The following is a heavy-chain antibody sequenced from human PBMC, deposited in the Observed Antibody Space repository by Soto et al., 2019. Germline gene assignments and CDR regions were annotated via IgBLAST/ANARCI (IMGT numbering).Heavy chain of an antibody. CDR1: GFSLSTSGVG. J-gene: IGHJ5*02. Sequence: QITLKESGPTLVKPTQTLTLTCTFSGFSLSTSGVGVGWIRQPPGKALEWLALIYWDDAKSYSRSLKSRPTIDNGTSKTHVVRTMTNMDPVNTATYHCEHSTTEYSPPHCFYPWGQGTLVTVFS. D-gene: IGHD6-6*01. CDR3: EHSTTEYSPPHCFYP. CDR2: IYWDDAK. V-gene: IGHV2-5*02.